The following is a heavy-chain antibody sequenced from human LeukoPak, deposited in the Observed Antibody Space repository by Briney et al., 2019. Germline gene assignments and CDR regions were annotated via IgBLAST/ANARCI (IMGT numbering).Heavy chain of an antibody. CDR2: INPNSGGT. J-gene: IGHJ4*02. V-gene: IGHV1-2*02. CDR3: ARIETAYNWNYDN. D-gene: IGHD1-7*01. CDR1: GYTFTGYY. Sequence: GASVKDSCKASGYTFTGYYLHWVRQAPGQRLEWMGWINPNSGGTNYAQKFQGRVTMTRDTSISTAYMELSRLRSDDTAVYYCARIETAYNWNYDNWGQGTLVTVSS.